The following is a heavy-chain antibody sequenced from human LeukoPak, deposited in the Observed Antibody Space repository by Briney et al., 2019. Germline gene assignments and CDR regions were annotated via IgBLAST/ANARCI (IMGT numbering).Heavy chain of an antibody. Sequence: GGSVKVSCKASGDTFSDYYAHWVRQAPGQGLEWMGWINPNNGGTNYAQKFQGRVTMTRDTSISTAYMELSRLRSDDTAVYYCAIRTLGLLRKGVAMDVWGKGTTVTVSS. CDR2: INPNNGGT. J-gene: IGHJ6*03. CDR1: GDTFSDYY. V-gene: IGHV1-2*02. D-gene: IGHD3-10*01. CDR3: AIRTLGLLRKGVAMDV.